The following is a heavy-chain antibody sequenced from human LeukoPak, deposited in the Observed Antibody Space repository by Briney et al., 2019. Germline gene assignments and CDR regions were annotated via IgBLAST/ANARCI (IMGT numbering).Heavy chain of an antibody. Sequence: PGGSLRLSCAASGFTFSSYALYWVRQAPGKGLEWVAVISYDGSNKYYADSVKGRFTISRDNSKNTLYLQMNSLRAEDTAVYYCSRDADSSGWYSNFDYWGQGTLVTVSS. CDR3: SRDADSSGWYSNFDY. D-gene: IGHD6-19*01. CDR1: GFTFSSYA. J-gene: IGHJ4*02. V-gene: IGHV3-30-3*01. CDR2: ISYDGSNK.